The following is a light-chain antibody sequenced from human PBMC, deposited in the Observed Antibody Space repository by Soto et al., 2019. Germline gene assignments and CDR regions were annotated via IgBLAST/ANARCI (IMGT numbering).Light chain of an antibody. J-gene: IGKJ5*01. Sequence: EIVLMQSPGTLSLSPGERATLSCRASQSFGSNFLAWYQQKPGQAPRLLIYGASSRATGIPDRFSVSGSGRDFTPTISRLEPEEFAVYYRQQYGRSPITFGQGTRLAIK. V-gene: IGKV3-20*01. CDR2: GAS. CDR3: QQYGRSPIT. CDR1: QSFGSNF.